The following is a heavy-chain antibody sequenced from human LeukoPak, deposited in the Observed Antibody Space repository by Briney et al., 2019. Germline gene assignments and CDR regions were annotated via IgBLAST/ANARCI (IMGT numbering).Heavy chain of an antibody. D-gene: IGHD4-23*01. CDR2: ISSPSSTI. V-gene: IGHV3-48*01. CDR3: ARVHTAVTPFDA. CDR1: GFTFSSYS. Sequence: GGSLRLSCAASGFTFSSYSMNWLRQAPGRGLEWVLYISSPSSTIYYADSVKGRFTISRDNDKSSLYLQMNSLRAEDTAVYYCARVHTAVTPFDAWGQRTLVTVSS. J-gene: IGHJ5*02.